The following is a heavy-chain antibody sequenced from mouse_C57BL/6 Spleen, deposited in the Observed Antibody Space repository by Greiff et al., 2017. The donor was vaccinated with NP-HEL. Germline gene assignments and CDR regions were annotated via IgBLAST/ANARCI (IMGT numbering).Heavy chain of an antibody. Sequence: QVQLQQSGPGLVQPSQSLSITCTVSGFSLTSYGVHWVRQSPGKGLEWLGVIWRGGSTDYNAAFMSRLSITKDNSKSQVFFKMNSLQADDTAIYYCAKPYGSSYDYAMDYWGQGTSVTVSS. CDR2: IWRGGST. V-gene: IGHV2-5*01. J-gene: IGHJ4*01. D-gene: IGHD1-1*01. CDR1: GFSLTSYG. CDR3: AKPYGSSYDYAMDY.